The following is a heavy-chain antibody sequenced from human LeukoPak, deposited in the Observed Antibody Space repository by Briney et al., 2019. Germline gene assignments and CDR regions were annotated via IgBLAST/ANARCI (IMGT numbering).Heavy chain of an antibody. CDR2: IYHSGST. Sequence: SETLSLTCTVSGYSISSGYYWGWIRQPPGKGLEWIGSIYHSGSTYYNPSLKSRVTISVDTSKNQFSLKLSSVTAADTAVYYCARSRDGYNSGGSDYWGQGTLVTVSS. CDR1: GYSISSGYY. V-gene: IGHV4-38-2*02. CDR3: ARSRDGYNSGGSDY. D-gene: IGHD5-24*01. J-gene: IGHJ4*02.